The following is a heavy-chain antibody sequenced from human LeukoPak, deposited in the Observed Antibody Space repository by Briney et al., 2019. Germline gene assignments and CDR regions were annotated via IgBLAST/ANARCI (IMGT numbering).Heavy chain of an antibody. D-gene: IGHD4-17*01. J-gene: IGHJ3*02. CDR2: IYSGGNT. V-gene: IGHV3-53*05. CDR3: ARASYGDYEGAFDI. Sequence: GGSLRLSCAASGFTVSSNYLTWVRQAPGKGLEWVSIIYSGGNTYYADSVKGRFTISRDNSKNTLYLQMNSLRVEDTAVYYCARASYGDYEGAFDIWGQGTMVTVSS. CDR1: GFTVSSNY.